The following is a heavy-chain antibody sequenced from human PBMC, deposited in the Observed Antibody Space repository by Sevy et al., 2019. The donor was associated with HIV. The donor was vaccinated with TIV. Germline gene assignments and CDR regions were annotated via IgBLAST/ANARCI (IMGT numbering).Heavy chain of an antibody. Sequence: ASVKVSCKASGYTFTDYILHWVRQAPGQGLEWVGWIGVNNGKTNYAARLQARISMTADTSTSTVYMELRTLTSDDTAMYFCARDSYYYDMHSSYRPPDYWGQGTLVTVSS. V-gene: IGHV1-18*04. J-gene: IGHJ4*02. CDR1: GYTFTDYI. CDR3: ARDSYYYDMHSSYRPPDY. CDR2: IGVNNGKT. D-gene: IGHD3-22*01.